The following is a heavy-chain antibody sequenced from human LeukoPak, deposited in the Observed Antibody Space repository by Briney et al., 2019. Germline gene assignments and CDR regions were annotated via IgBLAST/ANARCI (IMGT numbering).Heavy chain of an antibody. D-gene: IGHD1-14*01. CDR3: ARDITTGAFDI. Sequence: GGSLRLSCAASGFTLSSYNMNWVRQAPGKGLEWVSYITVSSSTIYYADSVKGRFTISRDNSKNTLYLQMNSLRAEDTAVYYCARDITTGAFDIWGQGTMVTVSS. CDR2: ITVSSSTI. V-gene: IGHV3-48*01. J-gene: IGHJ3*02. CDR1: GFTLSSYN.